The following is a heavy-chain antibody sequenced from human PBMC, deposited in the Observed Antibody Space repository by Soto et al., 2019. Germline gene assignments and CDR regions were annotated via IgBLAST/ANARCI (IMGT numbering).Heavy chain of an antibody. D-gene: IGHD3-3*01. V-gene: IGHV1-18*01. CDR2: ISAYNGNT. CDR1: GYTFTSYG. J-gene: IGHJ4*02. Sequence: ASVKVSCKASGYTFTSYGISWVRQAPGQGLEWMGWISAYNGNTNYAQKLQGRVTMTTDTSTSTAYTELRSLRSDDTAVYYCARDLRITIFGVGEGGYWGQGTLVTVSS. CDR3: ARDLRITIFGVGEGGY.